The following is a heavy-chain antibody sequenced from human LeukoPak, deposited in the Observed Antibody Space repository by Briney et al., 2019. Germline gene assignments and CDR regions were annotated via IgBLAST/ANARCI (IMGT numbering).Heavy chain of an antibody. CDR2: ISWNSGSI. D-gene: IGHD5-12*01. CDR3: GRSTYDWSYFDY. CDR1: GFTFDDYA. J-gene: IGHJ4*02. V-gene: IGHV3-9*01. Sequence: QAGGSLRLSCAASGFTFDDYAMHWVRQAPGKGLEWVSGISWNSGSIGYADSVKGRFTISRDNAKNSLYLQMNSLRAEDTALYYCGRSTYDWSYFDYWGQGTLVTVSS.